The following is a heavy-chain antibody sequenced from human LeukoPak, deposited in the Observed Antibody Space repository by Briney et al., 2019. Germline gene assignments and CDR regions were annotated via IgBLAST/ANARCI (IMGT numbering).Heavy chain of an antibody. CDR2: IYSGGST. CDR1: GFTVSSNY. CDR3: ARGQSKYYDFWSGYLDKPYYCYGMDV. D-gene: IGHD3-3*01. V-gene: IGHV3-66*01. Sequence: PGGSLRLSCAASGFTVSSNYMSWVRQAPGKGLEWVSVIYSGGSTYYADSVKGRFTISRDNSKNTLYLQMNSLRAEDTAVYYCARGQSKYYDFWSGYLDKPYYCYGMDVWGQGTTVTVSS. J-gene: IGHJ6*02.